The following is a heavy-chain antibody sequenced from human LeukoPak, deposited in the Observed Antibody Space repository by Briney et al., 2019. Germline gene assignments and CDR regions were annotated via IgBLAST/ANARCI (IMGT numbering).Heavy chain of an antibody. Sequence: GGSLRLSCVASGFSFSSNSMNWVRQAPGKGLEWVSAISSSSTYKVYADSVKGRFTISRDNAMNSLYLQMDSLRVEDTALYYCARVGVGNEYGSGSYQNWGQGTLVTVSS. CDR1: GFSFSSNS. V-gene: IGHV3-21*01. CDR3: ARVGVGNEYGSGSYQN. CDR2: ISSSSTYK. D-gene: IGHD3-10*01. J-gene: IGHJ4*02.